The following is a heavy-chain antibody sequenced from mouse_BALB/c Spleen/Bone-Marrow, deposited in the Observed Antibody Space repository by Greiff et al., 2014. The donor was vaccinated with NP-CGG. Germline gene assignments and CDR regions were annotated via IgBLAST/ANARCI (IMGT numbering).Heavy chain of an antibody. V-gene: IGHV2-9*02. D-gene: IGHD2-3*01. Sequence: VKLVESGPGLVAPSQILSITCTVSGFSLTSYGVHWVRQPPGKGLEWLGVIWAGGSTNYNSALMSRLSISKDNSKSQVFLKMNSLQTDDKAMYYCVRGGGDGYYNWYFDVWGAGTTVTVSS. CDR3: VRGGGDGYYNWYFDV. CDR2: IWAGGST. J-gene: IGHJ1*01. CDR1: GFSLTSYG.